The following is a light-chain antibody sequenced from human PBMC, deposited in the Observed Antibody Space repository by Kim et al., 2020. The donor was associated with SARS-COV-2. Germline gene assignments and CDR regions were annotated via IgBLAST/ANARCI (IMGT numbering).Light chain of an antibody. Sequence: LSTRQTASITCSGDKLGTNYISWYQKKPGKSPVMGMYQYTKRPSGIPERFSGSRSGNTATLTISETQPMDEADYYCQAWDNSAAVFGGGTQLTVL. J-gene: IGLJ3*02. V-gene: IGLV3-1*01. CDR2: QYT. CDR3: QAWDNSAAV. CDR1: KLGTNY.